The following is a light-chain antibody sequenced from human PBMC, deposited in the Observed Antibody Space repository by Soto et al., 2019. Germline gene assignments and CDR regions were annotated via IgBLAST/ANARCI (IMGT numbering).Light chain of an antibody. CDR2: DVS. CDR1: SSDVGGYNY. V-gene: IGLV2-14*01. CDR3: SSYTSSSTVV. Sequence: QSALTQPASVSGSPGQSITISCTGTSSDVGGYNYVSWYQLHPGKAPKLMIYDVSDRLSGVSNRFSGSKSGNTASLTISGLQAEDEADYYCSSYTSSSTVVFGGGTKVTVL. J-gene: IGLJ2*01.